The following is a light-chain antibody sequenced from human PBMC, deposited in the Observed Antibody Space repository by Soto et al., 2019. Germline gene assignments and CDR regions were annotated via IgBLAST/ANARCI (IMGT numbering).Light chain of an antibody. J-gene: IGLJ1*01. CDR2: EVN. CDR3: CSYAGSRTFV. CDR1: SGDVGNFDL. V-gene: IGLV2-23*02. Sequence: QSALTQPASVSGSPGQSITISCTGTSGDVGNFDLVSWYQQHPGKAPKLIIYEVNKRPSAVFNRFSGSKSDNTASLTISGLQAEDEADYYCCSYAGSRTFVFGTGTKVTVL.